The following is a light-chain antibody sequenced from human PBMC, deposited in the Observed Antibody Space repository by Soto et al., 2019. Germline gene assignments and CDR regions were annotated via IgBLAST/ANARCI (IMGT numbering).Light chain of an antibody. Sequence: DIQMTQSPSSLSASVGDRVTITCRASQGIRNDLVWYQQKSGKAPKVLIYGASTLQSGVPSRFSGSGSGTDFTLTISSLQPEDYATYFCQQKYRVPRTFGQGTKVDIK. CDR2: GAS. CDR3: QQKYRVPRT. CDR1: QGIRND. J-gene: IGKJ1*01. V-gene: IGKV1-39*01.